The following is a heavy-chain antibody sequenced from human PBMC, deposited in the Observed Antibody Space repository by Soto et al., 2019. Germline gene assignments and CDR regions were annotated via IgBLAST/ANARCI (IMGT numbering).Heavy chain of an antibody. CDR3: ARFYGSRGPFDY. CDR2: FTHSGNT. V-gene: IGHV4-34*01. CDR1: CWSFSGYY. D-gene: IGHD6-13*01. Sequence: QVQLQQWGAGLLKPSETLSLTCAVYCWSFSGYYWSWIRQPPGKGLEWIGEFTHSGNTNSNPSLKSRVTISVDASKNQFSLKLTSVTAADRAMYYCARFYGSRGPFDYWGQETLVTVSS. J-gene: IGHJ4*02.